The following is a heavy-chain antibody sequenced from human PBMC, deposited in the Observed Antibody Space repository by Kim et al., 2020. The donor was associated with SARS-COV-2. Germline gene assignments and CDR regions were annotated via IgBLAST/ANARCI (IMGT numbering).Heavy chain of an antibody. J-gene: IGHJ4*02. Sequence: AASVKGRFAISRDDSKKSLFLQMNSLKTEDTAVYYCAREGIVGATTAFDSWGQGTLVTVSS. V-gene: IGHV3-72*01. D-gene: IGHD1-26*01. CDR3: AREGIVGATTAFDS.